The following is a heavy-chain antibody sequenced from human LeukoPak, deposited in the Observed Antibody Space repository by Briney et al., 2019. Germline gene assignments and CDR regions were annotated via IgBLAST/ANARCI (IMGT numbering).Heavy chain of an antibody. CDR3: AKEGDFWSGSAFDY. Sequence: GGSLRLSCAASGFTFSSYGMHWVRQAPGKGLEWVAFIRYDGSNKYYADSVKGRFTISRDNSKNTLYLQMNSLRAEDTAVYYCAKEGDFWSGSAFDYWGQGTLVTVSS. CDR1: GFTFSSYG. J-gene: IGHJ4*02. V-gene: IGHV3-30*02. CDR2: IRYDGSNK. D-gene: IGHD3-3*01.